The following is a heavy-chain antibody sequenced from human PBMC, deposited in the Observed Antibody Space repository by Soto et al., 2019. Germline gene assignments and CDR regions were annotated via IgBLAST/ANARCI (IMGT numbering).Heavy chain of an antibody. CDR1: EFTFSIYA. J-gene: IGHJ3*02. Sequence: EVQLLESGGGVVQPGGSLRLSCAASEFTFSIYAMSWVRQAPGKGLEWVSTINASGGTTYYADSVKGRFTISRDNSKNTLYLQMNSLRAEDTAVYYCAKYLIVYSHTGAFEDEVFDIWGKGTMVTVSS. CDR2: INASGGTT. V-gene: IGHV3-23*01. CDR3: AKYLIVYSHTGAFEDEVFDI. D-gene: IGHD2-15*01.